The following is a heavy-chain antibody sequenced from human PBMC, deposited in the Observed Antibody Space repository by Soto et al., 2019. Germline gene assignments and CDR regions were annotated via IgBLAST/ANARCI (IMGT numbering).Heavy chain of an antibody. D-gene: IGHD3-3*01. V-gene: IGHV1-8*01. J-gene: IGHJ6*02. CDR2: MNPNSGNT. CDR1: GYTFTSYD. Sequence: ASVKVSCKASGYTFTSYDINWVRQATGQGLEWMGWMNPNSGNTGDAQKFQGRVTMTRNTSISTAYMELSSLRSEDTAVYYCARRETYYDFWRGYFGPSGMDVWGQGTTVTVSS. CDR3: ARRETYYDFWRGYFGPSGMDV.